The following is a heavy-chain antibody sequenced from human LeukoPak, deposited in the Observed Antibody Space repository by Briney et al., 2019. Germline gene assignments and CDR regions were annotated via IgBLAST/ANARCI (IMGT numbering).Heavy chain of an antibody. J-gene: IGHJ4*02. Sequence: SETLSLTCTVSGGSISSYYWSLIRQPPGKGLEWIGYIYYSGSTNYNPSLKSRVTISVDTSKNQFSLKLSSVTAADTAVYYCASLVGATGGDYWGQGTLVTVSS. CDR2: IYYSGST. CDR3: ASLVGATGGDY. D-gene: IGHD1-26*01. V-gene: IGHV4-59*01. CDR1: GGSISSYY.